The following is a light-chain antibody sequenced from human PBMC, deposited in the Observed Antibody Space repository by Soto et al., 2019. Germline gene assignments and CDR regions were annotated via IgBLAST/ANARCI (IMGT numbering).Light chain of an antibody. Sequence: EIVLTQSPATLCLSPGERATLSCRASQSVSRNLAWYQQKPGQAPRLLIYEASNRATGIPARFSCSGSVTDFTLTISSLEPEDFAVYYCQQRSNWATFGPGTKVD. J-gene: IGKJ3*01. CDR2: EAS. V-gene: IGKV3-11*01. CDR3: QQRSNWAT. CDR1: QSVSRN.